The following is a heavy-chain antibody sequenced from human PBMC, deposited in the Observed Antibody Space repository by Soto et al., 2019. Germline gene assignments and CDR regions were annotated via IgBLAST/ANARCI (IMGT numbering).Heavy chain of an antibody. D-gene: IGHD6-19*01. CDR1: GFTFSSYG. Sequence: PGGSLRLSCAASGFTFSSYGMHWVRQAPGKGLEWVAVISYDGSNKYYADSVKGRFTISRDNSKNTLYLQMNSLRAEDTAVYYCAKDTIAVAPTFDYWGQGTLVTSPQ. J-gene: IGHJ4*02. CDR2: ISYDGSNK. CDR3: AKDTIAVAPTFDY. V-gene: IGHV3-30*18.